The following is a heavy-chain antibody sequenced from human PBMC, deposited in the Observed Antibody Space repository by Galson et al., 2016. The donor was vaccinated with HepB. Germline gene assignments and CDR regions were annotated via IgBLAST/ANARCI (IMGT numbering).Heavy chain of an antibody. CDR1: GYSFTSYY. Sequence: SVKVSCKASGYSFTSYYMHWVRQAPGQGLEWMGIINCSGGSTSYAQKFQGRVTMTRDTSTSTVYMELSSLRSEDPAVYYCTRDPPSSGAHGDYFDYWGQGTLVTVSS. CDR2: INCSGGST. D-gene: IGHD2-15*01. CDR3: TRDPPSSGAHGDYFDY. J-gene: IGHJ4*02. V-gene: IGHV1-46*01.